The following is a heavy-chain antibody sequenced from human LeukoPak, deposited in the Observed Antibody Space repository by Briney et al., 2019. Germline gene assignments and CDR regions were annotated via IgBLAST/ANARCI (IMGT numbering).Heavy chain of an antibody. CDR3: ASCSTSCYDAFDI. D-gene: IGHD2-2*01. CDR2: ISAYNGNT. J-gene: IGHJ3*02. Sequence: GASVKVSCKASGHTFTSYGISWVRQAPGQGLEWMGWISAYNGNTNYAQKLQGRVTMTTDTSTSTAYMELRSLRSDDTAVYYCASCSTSCYDAFDIWGQGTMVTVSS. CDR1: GHTFTSYG. V-gene: IGHV1-18*04.